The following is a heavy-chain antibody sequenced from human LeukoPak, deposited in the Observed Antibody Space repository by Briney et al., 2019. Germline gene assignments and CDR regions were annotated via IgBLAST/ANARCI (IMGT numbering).Heavy chain of an antibody. V-gene: IGHV4-59*01. CDR2: IYYSGST. CDR3: ARVYGSGYDFRGAFDI. D-gene: IGHD5-12*01. CDR1: GGSFSGYY. J-gene: IGHJ3*02. Sequence: SETLSLTCAVYGGSFSGYYWSWIRQPPGKGLEWIGYIYYSGSTNYNPSLKSRVTISVDTSKNQFSLKLSSVTAADTAVYYCARVYGSGYDFRGAFDIWGQGTMVTVSS.